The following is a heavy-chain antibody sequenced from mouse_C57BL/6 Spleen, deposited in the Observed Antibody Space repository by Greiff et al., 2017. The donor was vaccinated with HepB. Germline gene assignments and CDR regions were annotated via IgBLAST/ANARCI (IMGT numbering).Heavy chain of an antibody. J-gene: IGHJ4*01. Sequence: VQLQQPGAELVRPGTSVKLSCKASGYTFTSYWMHWVKQRPGQGLEWIGVIDPSDSYTNYNQKFKGKATLTVDTSSSTAYMQLSSLTSEDSAVYYCARFYDYDVYAMDYWGQGTSVTVSS. D-gene: IGHD2-4*01. CDR3: ARFYDYDVYAMDY. CDR2: IDPSDSYT. CDR1: GYTFTSYW. V-gene: IGHV1-59*01.